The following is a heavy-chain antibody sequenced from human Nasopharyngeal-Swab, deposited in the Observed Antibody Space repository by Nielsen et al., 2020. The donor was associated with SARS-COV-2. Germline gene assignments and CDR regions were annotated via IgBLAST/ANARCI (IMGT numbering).Heavy chain of an antibody. CDR3: ATRPSLSLPQFQWELLFY. CDR1: GYTLTELS. D-gene: IGHD1-26*01. Sequence: ASVKVSCKVSGYTLTELSMHWVRQAPGKGLEWMGGFDPEDGETIYAQKFQGRVTMTEDTSTDTAYMELRSLRSEDTAVYYCATRPSLSLPQFQWELLFYWGQGTLVTVSS. J-gene: IGHJ4*02. CDR2: FDPEDGET. V-gene: IGHV1-24*01.